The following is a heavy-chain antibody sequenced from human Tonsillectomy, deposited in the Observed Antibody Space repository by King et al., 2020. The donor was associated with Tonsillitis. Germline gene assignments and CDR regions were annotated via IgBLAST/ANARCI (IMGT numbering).Heavy chain of an antibody. CDR2: IYTSGST. V-gene: IGHV4-61*02. D-gene: IGHD6-13*01. J-gene: IGHJ4*02. CDR3: ARGVIAAAIDY. Sequence: VQLQESGPGLVKPSQTLSLTYTVSGGSISSVTYYWSWIRQPAGKGLEWIGRIYTSGSTNYNPSLKSRVTMSVATSKNQFSLKLSSVTAADTAVYYCARGVIAAAIDYWGQGTLVTVSS. CDR1: GGSISSVTYY.